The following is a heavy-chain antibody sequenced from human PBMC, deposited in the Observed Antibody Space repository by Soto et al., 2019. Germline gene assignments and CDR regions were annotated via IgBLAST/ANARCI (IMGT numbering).Heavy chain of an antibody. Sequence: QLQLQESGPGLVKPSETLSLTCTVSGGSISSSSYYWGWIRQPPGKGLEWIGSIYYSGSTYYNPSLKSRVTISVDTSKNQFSLKLSSVTAADTAVYYCARHFHDIPRYCSGGSCYTSNWFDPWGQGTLVTVSS. V-gene: IGHV4-39*01. CDR1: GGSISSSSYY. J-gene: IGHJ5*02. CDR3: ARHFHDIPRYCSGGSCYTSNWFDP. D-gene: IGHD2-15*01. CDR2: IYYSGST.